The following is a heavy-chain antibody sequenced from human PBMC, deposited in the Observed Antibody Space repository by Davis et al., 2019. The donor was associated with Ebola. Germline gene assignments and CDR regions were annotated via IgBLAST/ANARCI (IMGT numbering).Heavy chain of an antibody. CDR3: AREGGRYYDSSGYVFDI. J-gene: IGHJ3*02. V-gene: IGHV1-46*01. Sequence: ASVKVSCKASGYRFTSYYMHCVRQAPGQGLEWMGIINPITGGTSYAQNFQVRVNMTRDTSTRTVYMELSSLRSEDTAVYYCAREGGRYYDSSGYVFDIWGQGTMVKVAS. CDR1: GYRFTSYY. CDR2: INPITGGT. D-gene: IGHD3-22*01.